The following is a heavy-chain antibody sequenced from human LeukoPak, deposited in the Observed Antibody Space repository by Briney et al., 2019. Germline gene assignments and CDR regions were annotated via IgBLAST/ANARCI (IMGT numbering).Heavy chain of an antibody. D-gene: IGHD1-20*01. J-gene: IGHJ5*02. CDR1: GGSISSYY. Sequence: PSETLSLTCTVSGGSISSYYWSWIRQPAGKGLEWIGRIYTSGSTNYNPSLKSRVTISVDRSKNQFSLKLSSVTAADTAVYYCARVFITGTTRANWFDPWGQGTLVTVSS. CDR2: IYTSGST. CDR3: ARVFITGTTRANWFDP. V-gene: IGHV4-4*07.